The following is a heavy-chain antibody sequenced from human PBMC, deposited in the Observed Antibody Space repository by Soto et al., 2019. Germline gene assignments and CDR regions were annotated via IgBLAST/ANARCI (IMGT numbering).Heavy chain of an antibody. CDR3: ARGVYGSGNYYTGPSAFDI. Sequence: QVQLEQSGAEVKKPGSSVKVSCKASGGTLSDHGVAWLRQAPGQGLEWMGGTIPVFHTAKYAQKFQGRVTVTADNFTNIAYMELSSLRSEDTAFYFCARGVYGSGNYYTGPSAFDIWGQGTMVIVSS. V-gene: IGHV1-69*06. CDR2: TIPVFHTA. CDR1: GGTLSDHG. J-gene: IGHJ3*02. D-gene: IGHD3-10*01.